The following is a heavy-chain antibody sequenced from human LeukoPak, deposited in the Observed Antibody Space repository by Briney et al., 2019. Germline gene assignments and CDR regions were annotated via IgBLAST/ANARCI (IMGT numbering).Heavy chain of an antibody. CDR2: IKRDGTYT. CDR1: GLTFSNYC. V-gene: IGHV3-74*01. CDR3: ARDGDCFDRMDV. J-gene: IGHJ6*03. D-gene: IGHD2-21*02. Sequence: PGGPLRLSCAASGLTFSNYCFRLVRQAPGQGLVWVARIKRDGTYTNYADSVKGRFTISRDDAKNTLYLQMNSLRVDDTGMYFCARDGDCFDRMDVWGKGTTVTVSS.